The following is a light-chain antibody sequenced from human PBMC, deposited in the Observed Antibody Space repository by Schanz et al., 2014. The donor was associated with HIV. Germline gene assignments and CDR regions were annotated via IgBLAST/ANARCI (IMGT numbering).Light chain of an antibody. J-gene: IGLJ1*01. CDR1: SSDVGGYNY. Sequence: QSALTQPPSASGSPGQSVTISCTGTSSDVGGYNYVSWYQQHPGKVPKLMIYDVSNRPSGVSNRFSGSKSGNTASLTISGLQAEDEADYYCSSYTSSLTYVFGTGTKLTVL. CDR3: SSYTSSLTYV. CDR2: DVS. V-gene: IGLV2-14*03.